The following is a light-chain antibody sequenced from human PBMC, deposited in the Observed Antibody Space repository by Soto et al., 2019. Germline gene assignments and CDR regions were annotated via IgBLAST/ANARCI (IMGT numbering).Light chain of an antibody. CDR1: RSDVGGYDY. CDR3: SSYTSSSTVV. J-gene: IGLJ2*01. CDR2: NVR. V-gene: IGLV2-14*01. Sequence: QSALTQPASVSGSPGQSITISCTGPRSDVGGYDYVSWYQQHPGKAPKLMIYNVRNRPSGVSNRFSGSKAGNTASLTISGLQAEDEAAYYCSSYTSSSTVVFGGGTKLTVL.